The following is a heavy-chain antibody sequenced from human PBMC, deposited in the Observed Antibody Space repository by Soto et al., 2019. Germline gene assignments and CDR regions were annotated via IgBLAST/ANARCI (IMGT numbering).Heavy chain of an antibody. V-gene: IGHV3-48*01. CDR1: GFTFSSYS. CDR3: ARGGGLAIAVAGAFDI. D-gene: IGHD6-19*01. J-gene: IGHJ3*02. CDR2: ISISTNTI. Sequence: GGSLRLSCAASGFTFSSYSMNWVRQTPGKGLEWVSYISISTNTIYYADSVKGRFTISRDNAKNSLYLQMNSLRAEDTAVYYCARGGGLAIAVAGAFDIWGQGTMVTVSS.